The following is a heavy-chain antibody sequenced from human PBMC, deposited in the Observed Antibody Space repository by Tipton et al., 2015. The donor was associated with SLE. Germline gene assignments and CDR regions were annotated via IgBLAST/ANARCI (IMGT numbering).Heavy chain of an antibody. Sequence: TLSLTCAVYGGSFSGYYWSWIRQPPGKGPEWIGEINHRGSTNYNPSLKSGLTISVDTSKNQFSLRLSPVTAADTALYYCARGDLYSDYVWGTLRGAFDIWGQGTVVTVSS. J-gene: IGHJ3*02. CDR1: GGSFSGYY. V-gene: IGHV4-34*01. CDR3: ARGDLYSDYVWGTLRGAFDI. D-gene: IGHD3-16*01. CDR2: INHRGST.